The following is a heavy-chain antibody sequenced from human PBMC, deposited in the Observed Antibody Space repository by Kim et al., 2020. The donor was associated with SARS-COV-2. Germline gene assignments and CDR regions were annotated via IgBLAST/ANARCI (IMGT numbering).Heavy chain of an antibody. J-gene: IGHJ6*02. Sequence: TTYADSVKGQFTISRDNARNTVYLQMNSLRAEDTAVYYCARDDSYGMDVWCQGTTVTVSS. V-gene: IGHV3-74*01. CDR3: ARDDSYGMDV. CDR2: T.